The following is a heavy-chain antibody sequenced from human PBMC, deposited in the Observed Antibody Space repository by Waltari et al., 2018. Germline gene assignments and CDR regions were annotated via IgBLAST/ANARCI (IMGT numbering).Heavy chain of an antibody. J-gene: IGHJ4*02. CDR3: VRPRGQEPRGDS. CDR1: AFTFSTSA. V-gene: IGHV3-48*01. Sequence: EVLLVELGGGLVPPGGSLKVPCVSSAFTFSTSAIHWVRLAPGKGLQCVSYISPGSRTICYADSMKGRFTVSRDNTRNTVDLQMNNLRVEDTAVYYCVRPRGQEPRGDSWGQGTLVTVSS. D-gene: IGHD1-26*01. CDR2: ISPGSRTI.